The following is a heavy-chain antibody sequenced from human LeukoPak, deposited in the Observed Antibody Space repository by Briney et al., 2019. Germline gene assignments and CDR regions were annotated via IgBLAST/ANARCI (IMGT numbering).Heavy chain of an antibody. CDR3: ARVLLTGDAFDI. CDR2: IYSGGST. J-gene: IGHJ3*02. V-gene: IGHV3-53*01. Sequence: GGSLRLSCAASGFIFSDTYMNWVRQAPGKGLEWVSIIYSGGSTYYADSVKGRFTISRDNSKNTLYLQMNSLRAEDTAVYYCARVLLTGDAFDIWGQGTMVTVSS. D-gene: IGHD3-9*01. CDR1: GFIFSDTY.